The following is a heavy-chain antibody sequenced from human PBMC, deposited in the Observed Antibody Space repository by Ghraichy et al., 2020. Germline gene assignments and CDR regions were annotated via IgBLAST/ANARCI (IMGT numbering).Heavy chain of an antibody. CDR3: AKDSGIAVAGTDSDH. D-gene: IGHD6-19*01. CDR2: ISGSGGST. Sequence: GGSLRLSCAASGFTFSSYAMSWVRQAPGKGLEWVSAISGSGGSTYYADSVKGRFTISRDNSKNTLYLQMNSLRAEDTAVYYCAKDSGIAVAGTDSDHWGQGTLVTVSS. CDR1: GFTFSSYA. V-gene: IGHV3-23*01. J-gene: IGHJ4*02.